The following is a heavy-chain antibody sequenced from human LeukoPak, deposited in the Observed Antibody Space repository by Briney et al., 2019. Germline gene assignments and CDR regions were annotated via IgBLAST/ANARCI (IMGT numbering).Heavy chain of an antibody. CDR1: GFTFSSYW. Sequence: GGSLRLSCAASGFTFSSYWMSWVRQAPGKGLEWVANIKQGGSEKYYVDSVKGRFTISRDNAKNSLYLQMNSLRAEDTAVYYCVRGGSSWPFDYWGQGTLVTVSS. CDR2: IKQGGSEK. D-gene: IGHD6-13*01. CDR3: VRGGSSWPFDY. J-gene: IGHJ4*02. V-gene: IGHV3-7*01.